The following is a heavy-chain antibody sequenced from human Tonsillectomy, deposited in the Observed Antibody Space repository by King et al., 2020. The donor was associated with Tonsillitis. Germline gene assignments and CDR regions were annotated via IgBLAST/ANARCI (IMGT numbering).Heavy chain of an antibody. V-gene: IGHV4-59*01. D-gene: IGHD6-19*01. CDR3: AREYSSGWDRYWYFDL. CDR1: GGSISSYY. J-gene: IGHJ2*01. Sequence: QLQESGPGLVKPSETLSLTCTVSGGSISSYYWSWIRQPPGKGLEWIGYIYYSGSTNYNPSLESRVTISVDTSKNQFSLKLSSVTAADTAVYYRAREYSSGWDRYWYFDLWGRGTLVTVSS. CDR2: IYYSGST.